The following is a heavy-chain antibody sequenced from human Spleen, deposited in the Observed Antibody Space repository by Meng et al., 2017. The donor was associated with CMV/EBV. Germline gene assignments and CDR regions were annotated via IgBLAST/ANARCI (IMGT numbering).Heavy chain of an antibody. CDR3: AREATIGEGAFDI. V-gene: IGHV4-61*01. Sequence: SETLSLTCTVSGGSVSSGSYYWRWIRQPPGKGLEWIGYIYYSGSTNYHPSLKSRVTILVDTSKNQFSLELSSVPAADTAVYYCAREATIGEGAFDIWGQGTMVTVSS. CDR2: IYYSGST. CDR1: GGSVSSGSYY. D-gene: IGHD5-12*01. J-gene: IGHJ3*02.